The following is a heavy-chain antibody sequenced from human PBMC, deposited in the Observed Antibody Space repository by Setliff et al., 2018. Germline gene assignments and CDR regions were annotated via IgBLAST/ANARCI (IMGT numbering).Heavy chain of an antibody. D-gene: IGHD1-26*01. CDR1: GFLYSNNA. J-gene: IGHJ4*02. CDR3: AKDRGSYSFDY. Sequence: GGSLRLSCAASGFLYSNNAFHWVPQTPGKGLEWVAVISYDGTITHYADSVKGRFTISRDNSKNTLYLQMNSLRAEDTAVYSCAKDRGSYSFDYWGQGTLVTVSS. V-gene: IGHV3-30*04. CDR2: ISYDGTIT.